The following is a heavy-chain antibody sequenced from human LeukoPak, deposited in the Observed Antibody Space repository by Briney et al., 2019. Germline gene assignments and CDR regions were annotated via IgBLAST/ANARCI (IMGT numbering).Heavy chain of an antibody. D-gene: IGHD6-13*01. V-gene: IGHV3-23*01. CDR2: ISGSGSNT. J-gene: IGHJ4*02. CDR3: AKGSRHVREDYFDY. Sequence: WGSLRLSCAASGFTFSTYAMTWVRQAPGKGLEWVSTISGSGSNTYYADSVKGRFTISRDNSKNTLYLQMNSLRAEDTAVYYCAKGSRHVREDYFDYWGQGTLVTVSS. CDR1: GFTFSTYA.